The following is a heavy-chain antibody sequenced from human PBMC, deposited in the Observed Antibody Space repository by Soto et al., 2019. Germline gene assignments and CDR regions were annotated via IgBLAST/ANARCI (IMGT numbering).Heavy chain of an antibody. J-gene: IGHJ5*02. CDR1: GGTFSNYA. V-gene: IGHV1-69*01. Sequence: QVQLVQSGAEVKKSGSSVKVSCKASGGTFSNYAISWVRQAPGQGLEWMGGIIPVFGRADYAQKFQGRVTLIADESTSTAYMELSSLTSDDTAVYYCAGEGIGAVERLGWFDPWGQGTLVTVSS. D-gene: IGHD1-1*01. CDR2: IIPVFGRA. CDR3: AGEGIGAVERLGWFDP.